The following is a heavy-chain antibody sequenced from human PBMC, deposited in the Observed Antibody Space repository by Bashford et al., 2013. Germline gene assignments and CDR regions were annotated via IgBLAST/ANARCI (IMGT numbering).Heavy chain of an antibody. J-gene: IGHJ4*02. CDR2: INPNSGGT. CDR3: AILPAAVLALIADY. CDR1: GYTFTDYY. Sequence: ASVKVSCKASGYTFTDYYMHWVRQAPGQGLEWMGWINPNSGGTNYAQRFQGRVTMTRDTSVNTGYMEVSRLRSDDTAVYYCAILPAAVLALIADYWGQGNPGHRLL. V-gene: IGHV1-2*02. D-gene: IGHD2-2*02.